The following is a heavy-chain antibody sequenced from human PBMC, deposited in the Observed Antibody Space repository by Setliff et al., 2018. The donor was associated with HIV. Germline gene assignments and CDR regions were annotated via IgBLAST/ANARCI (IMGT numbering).Heavy chain of an antibody. CDR2: IYHSGNI. CDR3: ARVSGTSGWLRKDPHFFYYYMDV. D-gene: IGHD6-25*01. Sequence: SETLSLTCAVSGYSISSGYYWGWIRQPPGKGLEWIGSIYHSGNIYYNPSLKSRVTISVDTSKNQFSLNLSSVTAADTAGYHCARVSGTSGWLRKDPHFFYYYMDVWGGGTTVTVSS. CDR1: GYSISSGYY. J-gene: IGHJ6*03. V-gene: IGHV4-38-2*01.